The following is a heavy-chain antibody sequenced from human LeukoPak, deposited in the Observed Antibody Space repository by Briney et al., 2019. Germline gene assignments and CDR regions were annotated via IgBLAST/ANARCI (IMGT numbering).Heavy chain of an antibody. CDR3: ARDYDILTGYYDY. D-gene: IGHD3-9*01. CDR2: VKQDGSEK. Sequence: QPGGSLRLSCAASGFTFSSYWMSWVRQAPGKGLEWVANVKQDGSEKYYVDSVKGRFTISRDNAKNSLYLQMNSLRAEDTAVYYCARDYDILTGYYDYWGQGTLVTVSS. J-gene: IGHJ4*02. CDR1: GFTFSSYW. V-gene: IGHV3-7*01.